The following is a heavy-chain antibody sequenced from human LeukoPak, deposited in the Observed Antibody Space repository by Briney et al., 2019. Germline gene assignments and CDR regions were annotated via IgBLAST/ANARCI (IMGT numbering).Heavy chain of an antibody. D-gene: IGHD2-21*01. CDR3: AREREAALCYDY. J-gene: IGHJ4*02. CDR2: INPSGSST. Sequence: GASVKVSCEASGYTFTSYNIDWMRQAPGQGLEWMGIINPSGSSTSNAQKFQGRVTMTRDTSTSTVYMELSSLRSEDTAVCYCAREREAALCYDYWGQGTLVTVSS. CDR1: GYTFTSYN. V-gene: IGHV1-46*01.